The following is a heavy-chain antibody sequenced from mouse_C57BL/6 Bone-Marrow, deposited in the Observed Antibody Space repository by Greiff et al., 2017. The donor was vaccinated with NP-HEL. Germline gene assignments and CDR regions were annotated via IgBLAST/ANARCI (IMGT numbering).Heavy chain of an antibody. V-gene: IGHV3-1*01. D-gene: IGHD1-1*01. J-gene: IGHJ4*01. CDR3: AITTVVRYAMDY. CDR2: ISYSGST. Sequence: EVQLMESGPGMVKPSQSLSLTCTVTGYSITSGYDWHWIRHFPGNKLEWMGYISYSGSTNYNPSLKSRISITHDTSKNHFFLKLNSVTTEDTATYYCAITTVVRYAMDYWGQGTSVTVSS. CDR1: GYSITSGYD.